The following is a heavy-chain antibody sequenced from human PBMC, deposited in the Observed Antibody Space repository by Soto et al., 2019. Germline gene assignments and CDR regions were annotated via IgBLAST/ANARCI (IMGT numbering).Heavy chain of an antibody. D-gene: IGHD2-15*01. CDR2: INRAGYT. V-gene: IGHV3-66*01. Sequence: EVQLVESGVGLVQPGGSLRLSCVASGFTVSSKYMSWVRQAPGEGLEWVSLINRAGYTYYADSVKGRLTTSRDNSMTTLKLEMNSRSAEDTAVYYGMRDAGPCSGSSCYGVPIDVWRKGTTVTVSS. CDR3: MRDAGPCSGSSCYGVPIDV. J-gene: IGHJ6*03. CDR1: GFTVSSKY.